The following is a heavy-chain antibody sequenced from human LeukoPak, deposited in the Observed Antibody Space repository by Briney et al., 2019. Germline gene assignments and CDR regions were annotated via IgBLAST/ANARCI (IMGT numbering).Heavy chain of an antibody. V-gene: IGHV3-21*01. CDR1: GFTFSSYS. CDR3: AREGYYDSSGTTIDY. Sequence: GGSLRLSCAASGFTFSSYSMNWVRQAPGKGLEWVSSISSSSSYIYYADSVKGRFTISRDNAKNSLYLQMNSLRAEDTAVYYCAREGYYDSSGTTIDYWGQGTLVTVSS. D-gene: IGHD3-22*01. J-gene: IGHJ4*02. CDR2: ISSSSSYI.